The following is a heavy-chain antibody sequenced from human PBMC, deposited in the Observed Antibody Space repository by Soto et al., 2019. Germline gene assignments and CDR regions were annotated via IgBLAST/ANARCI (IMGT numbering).Heavy chain of an antibody. Sequence: SETLSLTCTVSGGSISSGAYYWGCIRQPPGKGLEWIGNIYDSGIAFYNPSLKSRVTISVDTSKKQFSLKLSSVTAADTAVYYCARRKVEGSTLDYWGQGTLVTVSS. CDR2: IYDSGIA. CDR3: ARRKVEGSTLDY. CDR1: GGSISSGAYY. J-gene: IGHJ4*02. D-gene: IGHD3-3*01. V-gene: IGHV4-39*01.